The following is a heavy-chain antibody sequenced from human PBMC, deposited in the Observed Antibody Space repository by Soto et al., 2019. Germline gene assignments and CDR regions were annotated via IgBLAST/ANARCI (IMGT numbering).Heavy chain of an antibody. CDR3: AKDLWSSTTHYGMDV. V-gene: IGHV3-23*01. CDR1: GFTFSSYA. Sequence: ESGGGLVQPGGSLRLSCAASGFTFSSYAMSWVRQAPGKGLEWVSAITGSGGSTYYADSVKGRFTISRDNSKNTLYLQMNSLRVEDTAVYYCAKDLWSSTTHYGMDVWGQGTTVTVSS. D-gene: IGHD6-13*01. CDR2: ITGSGGST. J-gene: IGHJ6*02.